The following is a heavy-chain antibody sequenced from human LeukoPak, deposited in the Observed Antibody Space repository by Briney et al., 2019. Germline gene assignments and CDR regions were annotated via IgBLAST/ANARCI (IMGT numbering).Heavy chain of an antibody. J-gene: IGHJ4*02. CDR1: GGTFSSYA. Sequence: ASVKVPCKASGGTFSSYAISWVRQAPGQGLEWMGGIIPIFGTANYAQKFQGRVTITADESTSTAYMELSSLRSEDTAVYYCARDLLDYYDSSGYYYERFDYWGQGTLVTVSS. D-gene: IGHD3-22*01. V-gene: IGHV1-69*13. CDR3: ARDLLDYYDSSGYYYERFDY. CDR2: IIPIFGTA.